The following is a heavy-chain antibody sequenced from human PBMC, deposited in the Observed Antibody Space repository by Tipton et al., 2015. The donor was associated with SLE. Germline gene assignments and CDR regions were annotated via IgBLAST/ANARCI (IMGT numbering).Heavy chain of an antibody. CDR2: IIPMFGTS. CDR1: GGSFSSFA. J-gene: IGHJ3*02. D-gene: IGHD6-19*01. CDR3: AIYSSGWEGAFDI. Sequence: QLVQSGPEVKKPGSSVKVSCKVSGGSFSSFAISWVRQSPGQGLEWMGGIIPMFGTSTYAQKFQDRVTFTADEATSTAYMELRSLRSDDTAVYYCAIYSSGWEGAFDIWGQGTMVTVSS. V-gene: IGHV1-69*01.